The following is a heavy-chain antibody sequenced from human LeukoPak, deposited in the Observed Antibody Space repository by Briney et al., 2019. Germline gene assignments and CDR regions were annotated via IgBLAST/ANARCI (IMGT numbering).Heavy chain of an antibody. CDR3: AGGIGYATSPADH. CDR2: IHDTRGT. J-gene: IGHJ5*02. V-gene: IGHV4-61*03. Sequence: SETLSLTCTVSGYSISTGYYWSWIRQPLGKGLEWIGYIHDTRGTNYNPYLKSRVTMSLDTSKNHFSLSLNSVTAADTAVYFCAGGIGYATSPADHLGQGTLVIVSS. D-gene: IGHD6-13*01. CDR1: GYSISTGYY.